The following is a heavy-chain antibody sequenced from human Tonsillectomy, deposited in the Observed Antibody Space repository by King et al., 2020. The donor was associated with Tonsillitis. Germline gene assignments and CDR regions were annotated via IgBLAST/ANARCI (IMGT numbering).Heavy chain of an antibody. CDR3: ARGGAVVLGPPAIPFDNLEFPPPPPDPFDY. D-gene: IGHD2-2*01. CDR2: MNPDSRGT. J-gene: IGHJ4*02. Sequence: VQLVESGAEVKKPGASVKVSCKASGYTFTGYYMHWVRQAPGQGLEWMGWMNPDSRGTNYAQKFQGRVTMTGDTSISTAYMDLSSLRSDDTAVYYCARGGAVVLGPPAIPFDNLEFPPPPPDPFDYWGQGTLVTVSS. CDR1: GYTFTGYY. V-gene: IGHV1-2*02.